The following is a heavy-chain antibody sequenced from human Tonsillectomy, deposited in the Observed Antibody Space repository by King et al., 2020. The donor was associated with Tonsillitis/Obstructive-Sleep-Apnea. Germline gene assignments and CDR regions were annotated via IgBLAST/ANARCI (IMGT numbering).Heavy chain of an antibody. CDR2: IYYSGST. Sequence: QLQESGPGLVKPSETLSLTCTVSGGSISSSSYYWGWIRQPPGKGLEWIGSIYYSGSTYYNPSLKSRVTISVDTSKNQFSLKLSSVTAADTAVYYCGVVVPAAPGGWFDPWGQGTLVTVSS. J-gene: IGHJ5*02. V-gene: IGHV4-39*01. D-gene: IGHD2-2*01. CDR1: GGSISSSSYY. CDR3: GVVVPAAPGGWFDP.